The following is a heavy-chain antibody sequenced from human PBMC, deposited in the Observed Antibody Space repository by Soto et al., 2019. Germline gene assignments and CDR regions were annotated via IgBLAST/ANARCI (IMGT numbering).Heavy chain of an antibody. CDR3: AREAYCSSTSCYKPFNWFDP. D-gene: IGHD2-2*02. CDR2: ISAYNGNT. J-gene: IGHJ5*02. V-gene: IGHV1-18*01. CDR1: GYTFTSYG. Sequence: ASVKVSCKASGYTFTSYGISWVRQAPGQGLEWMGWISAYNGNTNYAQKLQGRVTMTTDTSTSTAYMELSSLRSEDTAVYYCAREAYCSSTSCYKPFNWFDPWGQGTLVTVSS.